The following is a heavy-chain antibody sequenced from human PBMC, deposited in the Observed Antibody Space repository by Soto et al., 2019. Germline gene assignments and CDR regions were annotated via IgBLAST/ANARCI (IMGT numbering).Heavy chain of an antibody. CDR1: GGTFSSYA. V-gene: IGHV1-69*01. CDR2: ISPIFGTA. D-gene: IGHD6-13*01. CDR3: ARVRQQLAPLFDY. J-gene: IGHJ4*02. Sequence: QVQLVQSGAEVKKPGSSVKVSCKASGGTFSSYAISWVRQAPGQGLEWMGGISPIFGTANYAQKFQGRVTITADEATSTAYMELSSLRSEDTAVYYCARVRQQLAPLFDYWGQGTLVTVSS.